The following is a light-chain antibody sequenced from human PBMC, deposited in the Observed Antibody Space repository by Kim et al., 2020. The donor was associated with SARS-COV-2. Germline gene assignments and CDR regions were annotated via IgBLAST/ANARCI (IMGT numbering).Light chain of an antibody. Sequence: AEGAPYSCRANRSSISYLSLYQQKPGQAPTLLIYDASKKATSIPARFSGSGSTATFTITSSSLEAEYFAVYYYQQRSSWPITFGRGTQVEIK. CDR3: QQRSSWPIT. CDR2: DAS. J-gene: IGKJ4*02. V-gene: IGKV3-11*01. CDR1: RSSISY.